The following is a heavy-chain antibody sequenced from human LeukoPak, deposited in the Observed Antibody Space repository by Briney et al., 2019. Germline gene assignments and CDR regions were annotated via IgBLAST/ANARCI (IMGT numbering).Heavy chain of an antibody. CDR3: ARVPRDFWSVSLYYFDY. CDR1: GYTFTSYG. J-gene: IGHJ4*02. Sequence: ASVKVSCKASGYTFTSYGISWVRQAPGQGREWMGWISAYNGNTNYAQKLQGRVTMTTDTSTSTAYMELRSLRSDDTAVYYCARVPRDFWSVSLYYFDYWGQGTLVTVSS. CDR2: ISAYNGNT. V-gene: IGHV1-18*01. D-gene: IGHD3-3*01.